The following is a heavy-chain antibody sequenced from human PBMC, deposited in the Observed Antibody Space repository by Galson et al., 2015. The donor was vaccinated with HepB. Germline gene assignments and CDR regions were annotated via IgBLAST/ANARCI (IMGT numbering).Heavy chain of an antibody. CDR2: ISYDGSNK. V-gene: IGHV3-30-3*01. D-gene: IGHD2-21*02. Sequence: SLRLSCAASGFTFSSYAMHWVRQAPGKGLEWVAVISYDGSNKYYADSVKGRFTISRDNSKNTLYLQMNSLRAEDTAVYYCARGYCGGDCPFDYWGQGTLVTVSS. J-gene: IGHJ4*02. CDR1: GFTFSSYA. CDR3: ARGYCGGDCPFDY.